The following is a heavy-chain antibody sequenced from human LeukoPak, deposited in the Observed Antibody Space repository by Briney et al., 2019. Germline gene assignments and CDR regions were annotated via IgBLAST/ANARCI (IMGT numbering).Heavy chain of an antibody. CDR3: ARLLTVTYYFDY. D-gene: IGHD4-17*01. J-gene: IGHJ4*02. V-gene: IGHV4-34*01. CDR1: GGSFSGYY. Sequence: SETLSLTCAVYGGSFSGYYWSWIRQPPGKGLEWIGEINHSGSTNYNPSLKSRVTISVDTSKNQFSLKLSAVTAADTAVYYCARLLTVTYYFDYWGQGTLVTVSS. CDR2: INHSGST.